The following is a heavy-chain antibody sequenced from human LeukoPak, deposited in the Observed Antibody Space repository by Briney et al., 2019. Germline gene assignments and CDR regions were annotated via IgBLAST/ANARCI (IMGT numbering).Heavy chain of an antibody. V-gene: IGHV3-7*05. D-gene: IGHD5-18*01. CDR3: ARDDRYTSWN. Sequence: GGSLRLSCAVSGFTFSSYWMSWVRQGLGKGLEWVANIKQDGSEIYYVDSVKGRFTISRDNARSSLYLQMNSLRAEDTAVYYCARDDRYTSWNWGQGTLVTVSS. CDR1: GFTFSSYW. J-gene: IGHJ4*02. CDR2: IKQDGSEI.